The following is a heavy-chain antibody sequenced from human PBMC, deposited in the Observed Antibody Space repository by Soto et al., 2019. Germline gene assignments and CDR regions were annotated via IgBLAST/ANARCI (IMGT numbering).Heavy chain of an antibody. V-gene: IGHV3-33*01. D-gene: IGHD3-22*01. CDR2: IWYDGSNK. Sequence: QVQLVESRGGVVQPGRSLRLSCAASGFTFSSYGMHWVRQAPGKGLEWVAVIWYDGSNKYYADSVKGRFTISRDNSKNTLYLQMNSLRAVDTAVYYCARDYDSSGYPRYSFDYWGQGTLVTVSS. CDR1: GFTFSSYG. J-gene: IGHJ4*02. CDR3: ARDYDSSGYPRYSFDY.